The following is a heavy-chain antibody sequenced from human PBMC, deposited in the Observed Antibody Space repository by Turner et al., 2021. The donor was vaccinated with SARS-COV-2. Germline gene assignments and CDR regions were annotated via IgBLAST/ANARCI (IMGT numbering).Heavy chain of an antibody. CDR2: IFYSGGT. J-gene: IGHJ4*02. CDR1: GGSISSSSYY. V-gene: IGHV4-39*01. Sequence: QLQLQESGPGLVKPSETLSLTCTVSGGSISSSSYYWGWNRQPPGKGLEWIGYIFYSGGTYYNPSPKSRVTISVKKSKNQVSLKLSSVNAADTAVYYCARHSPELRGDYFNHRGQGTLVTVSS. D-gene: IGHD1-26*01. CDR3: ARHSPELRGDYFNH.